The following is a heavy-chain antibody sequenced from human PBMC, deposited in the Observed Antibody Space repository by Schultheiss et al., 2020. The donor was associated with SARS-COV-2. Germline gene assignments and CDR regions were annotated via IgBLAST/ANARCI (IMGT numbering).Heavy chain of an antibody. CDR3: AKSRGRRWYNWNEDFQH. CDR2: INPNSGGT. V-gene: IGHV1-2*02. D-gene: IGHD1-20*01. J-gene: IGHJ1*01. CDR1: GYTLTELS. Sequence: ASVKVSCKVSGYTLTELSMHWVRQAPGQGLEWMGWINPNSGGTNYAQKLQGRVTMTTDTSTSTAYMELRSLRSDDTAVYYCAKSRGRRWYNWNEDFQHWGQGTLVTVSS.